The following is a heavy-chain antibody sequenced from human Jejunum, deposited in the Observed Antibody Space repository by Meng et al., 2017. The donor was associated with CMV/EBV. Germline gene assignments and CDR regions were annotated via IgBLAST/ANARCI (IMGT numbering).Heavy chain of an antibody. J-gene: IGHJ4*02. Sequence: AASGFTFSPFWLHWVRQAPGKWLLWVSRLSSDGHTTFYADSVKGRFTISRDNAKNTLYLQMASLRVDDTAVYYCARDRYGEYGAYWGQGTLVTVSS. CDR3: ARDRYGEYGAY. CDR1: GFTFSPFW. D-gene: IGHD4-17*01. V-gene: IGHV3-74*01. CDR2: LSSDGHTT.